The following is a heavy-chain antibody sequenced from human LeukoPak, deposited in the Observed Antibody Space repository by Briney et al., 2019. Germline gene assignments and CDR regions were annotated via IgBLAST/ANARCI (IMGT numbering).Heavy chain of an antibody. CDR1: GFTFSSYG. D-gene: IGHD3-22*01. CDR3: AKNQFQLLPYGMDV. V-gene: IGHV3-30*18. Sequence: GGSLRLSCAASGFTFSSYGMHRVRQAPGKGLERVAVISYDGSNKYYADSVKGRFTISRDNSKNTLYLQMNSLRAEDTAVYYCAKNQFQLLPYGMDVWGQGTTVTVSS. J-gene: IGHJ6*02. CDR2: ISYDGSNK.